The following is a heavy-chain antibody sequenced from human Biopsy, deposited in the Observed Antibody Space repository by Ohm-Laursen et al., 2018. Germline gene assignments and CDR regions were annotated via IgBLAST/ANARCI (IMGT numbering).Heavy chain of an antibody. CDR3: ARGPSGTAAGRFAS. V-gene: IGHV3-21*01. D-gene: IGHD6-13*01. CDR2: VTTTSSYI. J-gene: IGHJ4*02. Sequence: SLRLSCAASGFDFSDYSMSWVRQAPGKGLEWVSSVTTTSSYIYYADSVKGRFTIPRDNSKSSLYLQMNSLRDEDTAVYYCARGPSGTAAGRFASWGQGTLVTVSS. CDR1: GFDFSDYS.